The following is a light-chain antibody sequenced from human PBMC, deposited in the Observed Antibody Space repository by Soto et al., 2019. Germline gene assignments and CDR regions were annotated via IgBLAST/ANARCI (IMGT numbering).Light chain of an antibody. CDR1: QGISSA. CDR2: DAS. V-gene: IGKV1-13*02. CDR3: QQLKTYPFT. J-gene: IGKJ5*01. Sequence: AIQLTQSPSSLSASVGDRVSITCRASQGISSALGWYQHKPGKAPKILIYDASSLQSGVPSRFSGSESGTECTRTISSRQPEDFATYYCQQLKTYPFTFGQGTRLEI.